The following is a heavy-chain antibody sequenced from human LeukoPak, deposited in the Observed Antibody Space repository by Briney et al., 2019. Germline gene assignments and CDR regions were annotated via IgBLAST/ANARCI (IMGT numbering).Heavy chain of an antibody. CDR1: GYSFASRD. CDR2: MNANTGNT. D-gene: IGHD6-13*01. Sequence: ASVKVSCKASGYSFASRDINWVRQATGQGLEWMGWMNANTGNTGYAQKFQGRVTITRNTSISTAYMELSSLRSEDTAVYYCASSSSWYQGAFDIWGQGTMVTVSS. J-gene: IGHJ3*02. CDR3: ASSSSWYQGAFDI. V-gene: IGHV1-8*03.